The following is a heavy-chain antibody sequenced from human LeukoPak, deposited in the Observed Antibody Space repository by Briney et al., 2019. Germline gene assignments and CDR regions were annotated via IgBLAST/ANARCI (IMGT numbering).Heavy chain of an antibody. Sequence: GGSLRLSCSASGFTFTNYPMNWVRQAPGVGLEWVSGISASGISTSYAGSVRGRFTISRDNSKNTLYLQMNSLRAEDTAVYYCAKYGIEVAGKALPDWWGQGTLVTVSS. CDR1: GFTFTNYP. D-gene: IGHD6-19*01. CDR3: AKYGIEVAGKALPDW. J-gene: IGHJ4*02. CDR2: ISASGIST. V-gene: IGHV3-23*01.